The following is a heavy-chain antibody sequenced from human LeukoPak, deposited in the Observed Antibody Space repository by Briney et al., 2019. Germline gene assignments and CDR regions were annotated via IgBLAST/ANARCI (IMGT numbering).Heavy chain of an antibody. V-gene: IGHV3-21*01. Sequence: KTGGSLRLSCAASGFTFSSYSMNWVRQAPGKGLEWVSSISSSSSYIYYADSVKGRFTISRDNAKNSLYLQMNSLRAEDTAVYYCARDQVEHYYYYYGMDVWGQGTTVTVSS. J-gene: IGHJ6*02. CDR2: ISSSSSYI. CDR3: ARDQVEHYYYYYGMDV. D-gene: IGHD1-1*01. CDR1: GFTFSSYS.